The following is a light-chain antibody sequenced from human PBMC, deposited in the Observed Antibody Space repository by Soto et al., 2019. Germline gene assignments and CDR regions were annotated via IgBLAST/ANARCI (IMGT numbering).Light chain of an antibody. CDR2: GAS. CDR3: RQYSSSLWT. CDR1: QSVSSSY. J-gene: IGKJ1*01. V-gene: IGKV3-20*01. Sequence: EIVLTQSPGTLSLSPGERATLSCRASQSVSSSYLAWYQQKPGQAPRLLIYGASSRATGIPDRFSGSGSGTDFTLTISRLEPEDFGVDCCRQYSSSLWTFGQGTQVAIK.